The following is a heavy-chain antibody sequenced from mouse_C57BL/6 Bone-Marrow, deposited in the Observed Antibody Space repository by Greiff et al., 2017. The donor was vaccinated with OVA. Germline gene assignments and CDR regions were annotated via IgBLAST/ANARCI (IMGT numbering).Heavy chain of an antibody. CDR1: GYTFTSYW. CDR3: AGSIYCYSSSYVDFDV. D-gene: IGHD1-1*01. Sequence: QVQLQQPGAELVMPGASVKLSCKASGYTFTSYWMHWVKQRPGQGLEWIGEIDPSDSYTNYNQKFKGKSTLTVAKSSSTAYMQLSSLTSEGSAVYYCAGSIYCYSSSYVDFDVWGTGTTVTVSS. V-gene: IGHV1-69*01. J-gene: IGHJ1*03. CDR2: IDPSDSYT.